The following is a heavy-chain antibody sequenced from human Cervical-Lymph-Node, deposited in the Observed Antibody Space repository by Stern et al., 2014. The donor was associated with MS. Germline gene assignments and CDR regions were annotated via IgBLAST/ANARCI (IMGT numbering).Heavy chain of an antibody. Sequence: EVQLVESGGGLVQPGRSLRLSCAASGFTFDDYAMHWVRQAPGQGLEWVSGINWNSGTTGYADSVKGRFPLSMANAKNSLYLQMNSLRAEDTALYYCAKDGGSSWYEGFDYWGQGTLVTVSS. D-gene: IGHD6-13*01. CDR3: AKDGGSSWYEGFDY. V-gene: IGHV3-9*01. J-gene: IGHJ4*02. CDR2: INWNSGTT. CDR1: GFTFDDYA.